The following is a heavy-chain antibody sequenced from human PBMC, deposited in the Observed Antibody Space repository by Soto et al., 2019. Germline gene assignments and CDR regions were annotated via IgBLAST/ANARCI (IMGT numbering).Heavy chain of an antibody. Sequence: QVQLVQSGAEVKKPGASVKVSCKASGYTFTGYYMHWVRQAPGQGLEWMGWINPNSGGTNYAQKFQGWVTITRDTSIRKAYMELSRLRSDDTAVYYCARADNSGYSNLRYYYYYYGMDVWGQGTTVTVSS. CDR3: ARADNSGYSNLRYYYYYYGMDV. D-gene: IGHD3-22*01. J-gene: IGHJ6*02. V-gene: IGHV1-2*04. CDR2: INPNSGGT. CDR1: GYTFTGYY.